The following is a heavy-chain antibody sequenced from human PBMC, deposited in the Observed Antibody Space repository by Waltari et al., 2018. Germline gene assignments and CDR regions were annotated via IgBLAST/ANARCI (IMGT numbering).Heavy chain of an antibody. CDR1: GGSMSSSYYY. D-gene: IGHD6-25*01. V-gene: IGHV4-39*01. CDR2: IYYSGIT. Sequence: QLQLQESGPGLVKPSETLSLTCTVSGGSMSSSYYYWGWIRQPPGKGLEWIGNIYYSGITYYHPSLKSRVTISVDTSKNQFSLKLTSVTAADTAVYYCARQAANWFDPWGQGSLVTVSS. CDR3: ARQAANWFDP. J-gene: IGHJ5*02.